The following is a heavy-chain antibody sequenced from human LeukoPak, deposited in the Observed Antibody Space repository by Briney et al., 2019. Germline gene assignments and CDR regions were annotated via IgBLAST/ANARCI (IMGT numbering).Heavy chain of an antibody. J-gene: IGHJ3*02. CDR1: GFTFSSYA. Sequence: GGSLRLSCAASGFTFSSYAMSWVRQAPGKGLEWVSGISWNSGSIGYADSVKGRFTISRDNAKNSLYLQMNSLRAEDTALYYCAKDTVPYYYGSGSYLSAFDIWGQGTMVTVSS. D-gene: IGHD3-10*01. CDR2: ISWNSGSI. V-gene: IGHV3-9*01. CDR3: AKDTVPYYYGSGSYLSAFDI.